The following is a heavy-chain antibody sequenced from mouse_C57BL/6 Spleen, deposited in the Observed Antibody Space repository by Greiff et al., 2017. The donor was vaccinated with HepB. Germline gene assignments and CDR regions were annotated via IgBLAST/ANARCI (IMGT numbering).Heavy chain of an antibody. Sequence: EVKLEESGGGLVKPGGSLKLSCAASGFTFSDYGMHWVRQAPEKGLEWVAYISSGSSTIYYADTVKGRFTISRDNAKNTLFLQMTSLRSEDTAMYYCAISNPYYAMDYWGQGTSVTVSS. CDR3: AISNPYYAMDY. J-gene: IGHJ4*01. D-gene: IGHD2-5*01. CDR1: GFTFSDYG. V-gene: IGHV5-17*01. CDR2: ISSGSSTI.